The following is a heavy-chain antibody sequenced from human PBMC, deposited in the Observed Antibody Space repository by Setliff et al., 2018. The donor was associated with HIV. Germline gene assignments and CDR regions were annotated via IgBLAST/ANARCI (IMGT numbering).Heavy chain of an antibody. J-gene: IGHJ6*03. Sequence: SETLSLTCAVYGGSFSDYYWSWIRQPPGEGLEWIGEINPSGSTNYKASLKSRATISVDTSKNQFSLKLTSVTAADTAVYYCAREVTLRVYGDYAQYHYYMDVWGKGTTVTVSS. D-gene: IGHD4-17*01. CDR2: INPSGST. CDR3: AREVTLRVYGDYAQYHYYMDV. CDR1: GGSFSDYY. V-gene: IGHV4-34*01.